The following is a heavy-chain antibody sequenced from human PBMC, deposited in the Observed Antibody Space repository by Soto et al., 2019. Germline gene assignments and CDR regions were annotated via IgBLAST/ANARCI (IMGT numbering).Heavy chain of an antibody. D-gene: IGHD5-12*01. J-gene: IGHJ6*02. CDR1: GGTFSSYA. CDR3: ARGQMATTVYYYYGMDV. Sequence: QVQLVQSGPEVKKPGSSVKVSCKASGGTFSSYAISWVRQAPGQGLEWMGGIIPIFGTANYAQKFQGRVTITADKSTSTAYMELSSLRSEDTAVYYCARGQMATTVYYYYGMDVWGQGTTVTVSS. CDR2: IIPIFGTA. V-gene: IGHV1-69*06.